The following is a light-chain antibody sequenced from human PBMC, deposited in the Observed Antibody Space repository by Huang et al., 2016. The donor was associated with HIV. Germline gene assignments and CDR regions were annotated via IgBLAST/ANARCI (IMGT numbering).Light chain of an antibody. Sequence: DIQMTQSPSSLSASVGDTVTITCRASQSISSYLHWYQQRPGKAPNLLIYAASTLQSGVPSRFSGSGSGTDFTLTISSLHPEDVATYYCQQTYSSLPTFGQGTRLE. CDR1: QSISSY. J-gene: IGKJ5*01. V-gene: IGKV1-39*01. CDR3: QQTYSSLPT. CDR2: AAS.